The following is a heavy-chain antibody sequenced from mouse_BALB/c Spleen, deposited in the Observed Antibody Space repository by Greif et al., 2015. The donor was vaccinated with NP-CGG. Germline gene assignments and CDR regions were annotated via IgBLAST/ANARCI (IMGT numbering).Heavy chain of an antibody. CDR2: IDPASGNT. Sequence: EVQGVESGAELVKPGASVKLSCTASGFNIKDTYMHWVKQRPEQGLEWIGRIDPASGNTKYDPKFQGKATITADTSSNTAYLQLSSLTSEDTAVYYCARWDWYFDVWAQGPRSPSPQ. V-gene: IGHV14-3*02. J-gene: IGHJ1*01. CDR1: GFNIKDTY. CDR3: ARWDWYFDV.